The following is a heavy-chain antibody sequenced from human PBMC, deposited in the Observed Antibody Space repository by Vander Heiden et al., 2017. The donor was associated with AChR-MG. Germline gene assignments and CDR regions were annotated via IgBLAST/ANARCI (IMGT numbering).Heavy chain of an antibody. Sequence: EVQLLESGGGLVQPGGSLRLSCAASGFTFSSYAMSWGRQGPGKGLEWGSAMSGSGGSTYYADSVKGRFTISRNNSKNTLYLQMNSLRAEDTAVYYCAKDRDLEWLSLYYFDYWGQGTLVTVSS. CDR3: AKDRDLEWLSLYYFDY. J-gene: IGHJ4*02. V-gene: IGHV3-23*01. CDR2: MSGSGGST. D-gene: IGHD3-3*01. CDR1: GFTFSSYA.